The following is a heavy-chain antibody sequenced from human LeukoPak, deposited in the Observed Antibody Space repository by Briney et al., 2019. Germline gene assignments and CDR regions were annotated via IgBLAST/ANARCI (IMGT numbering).Heavy chain of an antibody. D-gene: IGHD6-19*01. V-gene: IGHV1-2*02. CDR2: INPNSGGT. CDR1: GYTFTGYY. CDR3: AKDRPSYSSGWGLFDY. Sequence: ASVKVSCKASGYTFTGYYMHWVRQAPGQGLEWMGWINPNSGGTNYAQKFQGRVTMTRDTSISTAYMELSRLRSDDTAVYYCAKDRPSYSSGWGLFDYWGQGTLVTVSS. J-gene: IGHJ4*02.